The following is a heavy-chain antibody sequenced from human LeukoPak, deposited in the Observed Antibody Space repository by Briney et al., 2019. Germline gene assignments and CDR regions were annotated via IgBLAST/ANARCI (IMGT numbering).Heavy chain of an antibody. Sequence: ASVKVSCKASGYTFTSYGISWVRQAPGRGLEWMGWISAYNGNTNYAQKLQGRVTMTTDTSTSTAYMELRSLRSDDTAVYYCARGSREDFWSGYGWFDPWGQGTLVTVSS. J-gene: IGHJ5*02. CDR1: GYTFTSYG. D-gene: IGHD3-3*01. V-gene: IGHV1-18*01. CDR3: ARGSREDFWSGYGWFDP. CDR2: ISAYNGNT.